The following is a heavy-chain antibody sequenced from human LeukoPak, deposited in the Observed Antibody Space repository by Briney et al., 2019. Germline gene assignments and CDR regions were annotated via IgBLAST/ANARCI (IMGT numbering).Heavy chain of an antibody. Sequence: GGSLRLSCAASGFTFGSYAMHWVRQAPGKGLEWVAVISYDGSNKYYADSVKGRFTISRDNSKNTLYLQMNSLRAEDTAVYYCAGSRGSYSLWFDYWGQGTLVTVSS. J-gene: IGHJ4*02. CDR3: AGSRGSYSLWFDY. D-gene: IGHD1-26*01. V-gene: IGHV3-30-3*01. CDR1: GFTFGSYA. CDR2: ISYDGSNK.